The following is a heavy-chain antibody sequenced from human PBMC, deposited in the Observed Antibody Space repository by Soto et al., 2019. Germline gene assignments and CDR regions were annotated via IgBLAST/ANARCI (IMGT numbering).Heavy chain of an antibody. V-gene: IGHV3-30-3*01. CDR2: ISYDGSNK. CDR1: GFTFSSYA. D-gene: IGHD2-2*01. CDR3: AREPPLRVPAATSLYYYYYGMDV. J-gene: IGHJ6*02. Sequence: QVQLVESGGGVVQPGRSLRLSCAASGFTFSSYAMHWVRQAPGKGLEWVAVISYDGSNKYYADSVKGRFTISRDNSKNTLYMQMNSRRAEDTAVYYCAREPPLRVPAATSLYYYYYGMDVWGQGTTVTVSS.